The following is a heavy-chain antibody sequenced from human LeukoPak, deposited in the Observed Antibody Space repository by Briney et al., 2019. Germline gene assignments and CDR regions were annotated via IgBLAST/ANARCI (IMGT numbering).Heavy chain of an antibody. CDR3: ARHLRLWQNWFDP. CDR2: IYPGDSDT. V-gene: IGHV5-51*01. CDR1: GYSFTNYW. J-gene: IGHJ5*02. D-gene: IGHD5-18*01. Sequence: LGESLKISCKGSGYSFTNYWIGWVRQMPRKGPEWMGIIYPGDSDTRYSPSFQGQVTISADKSISTAYLQWSSLKASDTAMYYCARHLRLWQNWFDPWGQGTLVTVSS.